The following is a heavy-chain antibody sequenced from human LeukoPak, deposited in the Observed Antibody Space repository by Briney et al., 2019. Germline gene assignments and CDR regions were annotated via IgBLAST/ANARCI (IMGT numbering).Heavy chain of an antibody. D-gene: IGHD1-26*01. Sequence: SETLSLTCTVSGGSISSSSYYWGWIRQPPGKGLEWIGSIYYSGSTYYNPSLKSRVTISVDTSKIQFSLKLSSVTAADTAAYYCAREGVLGATTIDYWGQGTLVTVSS. CDR3: AREGVLGATTIDY. CDR1: GGSISSSSYY. V-gene: IGHV4-39*07. CDR2: IYYSGST. J-gene: IGHJ4*02.